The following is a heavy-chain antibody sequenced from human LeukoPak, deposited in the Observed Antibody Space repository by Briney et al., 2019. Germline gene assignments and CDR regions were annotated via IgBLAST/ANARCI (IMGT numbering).Heavy chain of an antibody. CDR2: IYYSGST. CDR1: GGSISSYY. Sequence: SETLSLTCTVSGGSISSYYWSWIRQPPGKGLEWIGYIYYSGSTNYNSSFKSRVTISIDTSKNQFSLRLSSVTAADTAVYYCARANYGSGNDYWGQGTLVTVSS. J-gene: IGHJ4*02. CDR3: ARANYGSGNDY. V-gene: IGHV4-59*01. D-gene: IGHD3-10*01.